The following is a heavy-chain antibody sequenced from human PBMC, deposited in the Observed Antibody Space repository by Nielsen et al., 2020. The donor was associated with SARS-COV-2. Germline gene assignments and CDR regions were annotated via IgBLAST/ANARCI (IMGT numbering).Heavy chain of an antibody. D-gene: IGHD1-26*01. CDR1: GFTFSVYA. J-gene: IGHJ4*02. CDR2: IWYDGSNK. Sequence: GESLQISCAASGFTFSVYAMHWVRQAPGKGLEWVTLIWYDGSNKYYADSVKGRFTISRDNSKNTLYLQMNSLRAEDTAVYYCARGLSGGTYSLDHWGQGTLVTVSS. CDR3: ARGLSGGTYSLDH. V-gene: IGHV3-33*01.